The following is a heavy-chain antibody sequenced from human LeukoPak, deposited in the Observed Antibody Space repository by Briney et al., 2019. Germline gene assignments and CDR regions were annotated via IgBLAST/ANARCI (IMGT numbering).Heavy chain of an antibody. CDR1: GFTFSSYA. Sequence: GGSLRLSCAASGFTFSSYAMSWVRQAPGKGLEWVSRINGDGSSTNYADAVKGRFTISRDNTKNTLYLQMNSLRAEDTAVYYCARGYSSGSRWGYWGQGTLVTVSS. D-gene: IGHD6-19*01. V-gene: IGHV3-74*01. J-gene: IGHJ4*02. CDR2: INGDGSST. CDR3: ARGYSSGSRWGY.